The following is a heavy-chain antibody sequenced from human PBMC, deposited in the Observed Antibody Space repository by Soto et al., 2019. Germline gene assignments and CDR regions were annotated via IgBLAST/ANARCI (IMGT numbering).Heavy chain of an antibody. CDR2: ISCCGGTA. Sequence: EVQLLESGGGLVRPGESLRLSCAASGFTFNKYAMSWVRQAPGEGLEWVSGISCCGGTASYADSVKGRFNIARDDAKNTLYLDMNSLRVEDTAEYYCAKADGQQWLLPHLENWGRGTLVTVS. CDR3: AKADGQQWLLPHLEN. D-gene: IGHD6-19*01. V-gene: IGHV3-23*01. J-gene: IGHJ4*02. CDR1: GFTFNKYA.